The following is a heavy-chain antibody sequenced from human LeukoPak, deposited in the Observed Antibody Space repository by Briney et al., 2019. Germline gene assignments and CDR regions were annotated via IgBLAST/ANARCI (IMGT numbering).Heavy chain of an antibody. CDR3: ARGTDWNSPVGMDV. CDR2: MNPNSGNT. CDR1: GYTFTSYD. D-gene: IGHD1-7*01. J-gene: IGHJ6*02. V-gene: IGHV1-8*01. Sequence: GASVKVSCKASGYTFTSYDINWVRQATGQGLEWXXWMNPNSGNTGYAQKFQGRVTMTRNTSISTAYMELSSLRSEDTAVYYCARGTDWNSPVGMDVWGQGTTVTVSS.